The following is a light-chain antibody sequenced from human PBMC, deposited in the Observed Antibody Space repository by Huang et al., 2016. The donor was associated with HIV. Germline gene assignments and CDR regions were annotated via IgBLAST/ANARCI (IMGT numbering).Light chain of an antibody. J-gene: IGKJ5*01. V-gene: IGKV3-11*01. Sequence: EIVLTQSPATLSLSPGERATLSCSASQSISRKLGWYQQKFGLAPRLLIYDASTRPTGIPARFGGSGSGTNFTLTISSLEPEDCAVYYCQQRDTFGPGTRLEIK. CDR2: DAS. CDR1: QSISRK. CDR3: QQRDT.